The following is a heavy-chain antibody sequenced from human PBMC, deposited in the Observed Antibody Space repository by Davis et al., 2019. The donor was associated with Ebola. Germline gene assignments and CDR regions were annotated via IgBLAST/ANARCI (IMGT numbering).Heavy chain of an antibody. J-gene: IGHJ3*02. V-gene: IGHV4-59*02. D-gene: IGHD4-17*01. Sequence: SETLSLTCSVSGGSVSGFYWNWIRQPPGKGLQWIGYIYYSGSTNYNSSLKSRVTISVDTSKNQFSLKLSSVTAADTAVYYCARELQTTVTTNAFDNWGQGTLVTVSS. CDR2: IYYSGST. CDR3: ARELQTTVTTNAFDN. CDR1: GGSVSGFY.